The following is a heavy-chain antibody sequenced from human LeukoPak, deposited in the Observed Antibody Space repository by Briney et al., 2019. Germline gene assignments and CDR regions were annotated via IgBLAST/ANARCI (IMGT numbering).Heavy chain of an antibody. D-gene: IGHD6-19*01. V-gene: IGHV1-18*01. CDR3: ARDLAVAGIGIDF. Sequence: ASVKVSCKASGYTFTNYGISWVRQAPGQGLEWMGWISAYNGNTNYAQKLQGRVTMTTDTFTNTAYMELRSLRSDDTAVYYCARDLAVAGIGIDFWGQGTLATVSS. CDR2: ISAYNGNT. CDR1: GYTFTNYG. J-gene: IGHJ4*02.